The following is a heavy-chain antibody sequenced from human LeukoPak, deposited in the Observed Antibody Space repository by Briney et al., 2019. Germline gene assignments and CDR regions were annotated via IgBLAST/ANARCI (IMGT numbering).Heavy chain of an antibody. CDR2: INPNSGGR. V-gene: IGHV1-2*02. Sequence: ASVKVSCKASGYTFTGYYMHWVRQAPGQGLEWMGWINPNSGGRNYAQKFQGRVTMTRDTSISTAYMELSRLRSDDTAVYYCARVGHSSGWYYFDYWGQGTLVTVSS. CDR3: ARVGHSSGWYYFDY. D-gene: IGHD6-19*01. CDR1: GYTFTGYY. J-gene: IGHJ4*02.